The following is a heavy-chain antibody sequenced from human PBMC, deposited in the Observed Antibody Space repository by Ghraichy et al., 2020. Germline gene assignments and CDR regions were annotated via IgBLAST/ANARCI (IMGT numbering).Heavy chain of an antibody. Sequence: GGSLRLSCAASGFTFSSYWMNWVRQAPGKGLEWVANRKQDGTEKYYVDSVKGRFTISRDNAKNSLYLQMNSLRAEDTAVYNCARAGGYGSTDFDLWGRGTPVTVSS. D-gene: IGHD5-12*01. J-gene: IGHJ2*01. CDR3: ARAGGYGSTDFDL. V-gene: IGHV3-7*05. CDR2: RKQDGTEK. CDR1: GFTFSSYW.